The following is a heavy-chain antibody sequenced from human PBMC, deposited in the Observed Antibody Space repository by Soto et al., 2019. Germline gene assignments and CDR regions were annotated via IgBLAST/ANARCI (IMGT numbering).Heavy chain of an antibody. V-gene: IGHV3-21*01. D-gene: IGHD3-10*01. J-gene: IGHJ5*02. CDR3: ARDSGSGSYWSSFDP. CDR1: GFTFSFYS. Sequence: WGSLLVSCASSGFTFSFYSMNWVRQAPGKGLDWVSSISSSSSYIYYADSVKGRFTISRDNAKNSLYLQMNSLRAEDTAVYYCARDSGSGSYWSSFDPWGQGTLVTVSS. CDR2: ISSSSSYI.